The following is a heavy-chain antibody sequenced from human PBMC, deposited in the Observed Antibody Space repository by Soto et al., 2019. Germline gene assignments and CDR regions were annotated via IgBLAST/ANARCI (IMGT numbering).Heavy chain of an antibody. CDR1: GGSIISGGYY. D-gene: IGHD2-15*01. V-gene: IGHV4-31*03. CDR2: IYYSGST. J-gene: IGHJ4*02. Sequence: SETLSLTCTVSGGSIISGGYYWIWIRQHPGKGLEWIGYIYYSGSTYYNPSLKSRVTISVDTSKNQFSLKLSSVTAADTAVYYCAREGQYCSGGSCYALDYWGQGTLVTVSS. CDR3: AREGQYCSGGSCYALDY.